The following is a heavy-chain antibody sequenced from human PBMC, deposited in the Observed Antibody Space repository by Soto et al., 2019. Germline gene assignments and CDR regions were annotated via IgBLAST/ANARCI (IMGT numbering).Heavy chain of an antibody. D-gene: IGHD2-2*01. Sequence: PSETLSLTCTVSGGSISSSSYTWGWTRQPPGKGLEWIGSIYYSGTTYYNPSLKSRVTISVDTSKNQFSLILRSVTAADTAVFYCAKLAGYCSSSSCYGHDAMDVWGQGTTVT. J-gene: IGHJ6*02. CDR2: IYYSGTT. CDR3: AKLAGYCSSSSCYGHDAMDV. V-gene: IGHV4-39*01. CDR1: GGSISSSSYT.